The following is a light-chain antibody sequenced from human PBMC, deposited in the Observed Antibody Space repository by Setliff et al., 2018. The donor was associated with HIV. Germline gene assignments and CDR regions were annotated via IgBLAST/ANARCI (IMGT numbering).Light chain of an antibody. CDR1: SSDVGGYNY. J-gene: IGLJ1*01. V-gene: IGLV2-14*01. CDR3: SSYTSSSLYV. Sequence: QSVLTQPASVSGSPGQSITISCTGTSSDVGGYNYVSWYQQHPGNAPKLVIFEVSNRPSGVSNRFSGSKSGNTASLTISGLQAEDEADYYCSSYTSSSLYVFGTGTKVTVL. CDR2: EVS.